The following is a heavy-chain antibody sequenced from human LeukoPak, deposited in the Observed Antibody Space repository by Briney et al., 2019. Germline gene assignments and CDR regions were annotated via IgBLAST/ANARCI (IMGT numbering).Heavy chain of an antibody. Sequence: SETLSLTCAVYGGSFSGYYWSWIRQPPGKGLEWIGEINHSGSTNYNPSLKSRVTISVDTSKNQFSLKLSSVTAEDTAVYYCARDIGGGSYDYWGQGTLVTVSS. J-gene: IGHJ4*02. V-gene: IGHV4-34*01. CDR1: GGSFSGYY. D-gene: IGHD1-26*01. CDR2: INHSGST. CDR3: ARDIGGGSYDY.